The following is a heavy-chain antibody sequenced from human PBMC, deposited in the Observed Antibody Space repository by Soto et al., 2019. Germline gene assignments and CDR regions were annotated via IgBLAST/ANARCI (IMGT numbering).Heavy chain of an antibody. V-gene: IGHV1-2*02. D-gene: IGHD5-18*01. J-gene: IGHJ4*02. Sequence: QVQLVQSGTEVKKPGASVKVSCKASGYMFTGNYMHWVRQAPGQGLEYMGWINPNSGATNYAQKCQGRVTMTWDTSISTAYVELSRLRSDDTAVYYCAPHYPDSIGYFDHWGQGTLGTVSS. CDR3: APHYPDSIGYFDH. CDR1: GYMFTGNY. CDR2: INPNSGAT.